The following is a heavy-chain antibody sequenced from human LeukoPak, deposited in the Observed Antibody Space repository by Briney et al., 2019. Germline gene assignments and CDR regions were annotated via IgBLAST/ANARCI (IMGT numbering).Heavy chain of an antibody. J-gene: IGHJ4*02. CDR1: GFTVSDNY. CDR3: ARDPRTVRI. V-gene: IGHV3-11*04. Sequence: TGGSLRLSCAASGFTVSDNYMTWVRQAPGKGLEWLSYISGNGGVIQYADSVKGRFTISRDNAKNLLYLQMDSLRVEDTAIYYCARDPRTVRIWGQGTLVTVSS. CDR2: ISGNGGVI. D-gene: IGHD1-1*01.